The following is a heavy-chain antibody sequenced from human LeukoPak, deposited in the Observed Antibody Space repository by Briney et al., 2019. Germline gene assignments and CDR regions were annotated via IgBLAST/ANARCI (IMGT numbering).Heavy chain of an antibody. CDR1: GFTFSSYA. Sequence: GSLRLSCAASGFTFSSYAMSWVRQPPGKGLEWIGSIYYSGSTYYNPSLKSRVTISVDTSKNQFSLKLSSVTAADTAVYYCARPIAVAGSYYFDYWGQGTLVTVSS. CDR2: IYYSGST. D-gene: IGHD6-19*01. V-gene: IGHV4-39*01. J-gene: IGHJ4*02. CDR3: ARPIAVAGSYYFDY.